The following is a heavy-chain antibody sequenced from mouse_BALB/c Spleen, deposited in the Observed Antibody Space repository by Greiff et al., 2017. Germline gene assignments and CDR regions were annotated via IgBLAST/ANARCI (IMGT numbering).Heavy chain of an antibody. V-gene: IGHV1-80*01. CDR3: ARLSNYAMDY. Sequence: QVQLQQSGAELVRPGSSVKISCKASGYAFSSYWMNWVKQRPGQGLEWIGQIYPGDGDTNYNGKFKGKATLTADKSSSTAYMQLSSLTSEDSAVYFCARLSNYAMDYWGQGTSVTVSS. CDR1: GYAFSSYW. CDR2: IYPGDGDT. J-gene: IGHJ4*01.